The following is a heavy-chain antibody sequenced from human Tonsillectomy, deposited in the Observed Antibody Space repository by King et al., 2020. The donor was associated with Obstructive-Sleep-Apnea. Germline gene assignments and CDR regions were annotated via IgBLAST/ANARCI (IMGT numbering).Heavy chain of an antibody. CDR2: FEYDGSYE. Sequence: VQLVESGGGVVQPGGSLRLSCAASGFTFSSFGMHWVRQAPGKGLEWLSFFEYDGSYEYYADSVKGRFTISRDNSKNTLYLQMNSLRAEDTAVFYCAKEGYYDSSGMGADAFDIWGQGTMVTVSS. CDR3: AKEGYYDSSGMGADAFDI. CDR1: GFTFSSFG. J-gene: IGHJ3*02. D-gene: IGHD3-22*01. V-gene: IGHV3-30*02.